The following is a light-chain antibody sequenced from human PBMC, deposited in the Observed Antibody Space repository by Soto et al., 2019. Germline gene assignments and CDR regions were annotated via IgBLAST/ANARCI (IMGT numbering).Light chain of an antibody. CDR2: GAS. CDR3: QQYGNSAPIT. CDR1: QSVSSNY. J-gene: IGKJ5*01. Sequence: EIVLTQSPGTLSLSPGERATLSCRASQSVSSNYLAWYQQKPGQAPSLPIYGASSRATGIPDRFSGSGSGTDFTLTISSLEPEDVGMYFCQQYGNSAPITFGQGTRVEIE. V-gene: IGKV3-20*01.